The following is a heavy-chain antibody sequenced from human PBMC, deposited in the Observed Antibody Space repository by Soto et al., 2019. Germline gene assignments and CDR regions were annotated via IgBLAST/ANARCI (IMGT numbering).Heavy chain of an antibody. D-gene: IGHD3-9*01. V-gene: IGHV4-59*01. Sequence: PSETLSLTCTVFGGSLSSYYWSWIRQPPGKGLEWIGYIYYSGSTNYNPSLKSRVTISVDTSKNQFSLKLSSVTAADTAVYYCARGGLLRYFGWSHNHDAFDIWGQGTMVTVSS. CDR3: ARGGLLRYFGWSHNHDAFDI. CDR2: IYYSGST. J-gene: IGHJ3*02. CDR1: GGSLSSYY.